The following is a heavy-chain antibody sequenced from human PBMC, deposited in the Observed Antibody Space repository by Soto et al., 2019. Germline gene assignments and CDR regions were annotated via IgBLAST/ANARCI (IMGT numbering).Heavy chain of an antibody. V-gene: IGHV2-5*02. D-gene: IGHD6-6*01. CDR1: GFSLSTNGVG. J-gene: IGHJ3*01. CDR2: IYWDDDK. CDR3: AHRRARTAGRDDAYDV. Sequence: QITLKESGPTLVKPTQTLTLTCIFSGFSLSTNGVGVGWIRQPPGKSLEWLALIYWDDDKRYNPSLKSRLTLTKDTSNNQVGLTMANMDPVDTATYYCAHRRARTAGRDDAYDVWVQGTLVVVSS.